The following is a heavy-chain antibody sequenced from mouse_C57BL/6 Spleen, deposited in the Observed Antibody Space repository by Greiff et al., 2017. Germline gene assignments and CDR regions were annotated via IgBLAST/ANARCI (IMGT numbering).Heavy chain of an antibody. J-gene: IGHJ3*01. CDR2: LNPNYGTT. D-gene: IGHD1-1*01. CDR3: ARPYYYGSSYGFAY. V-gene: IGHV1-39*01. CDR1: GYSFTDYN. Sequence: VQLQQSGPELVKPGASVKISCTASGYSFTDYNMNWVKQSNGKSLEWIGVLNPNYGTTSYTQKFKGKATLTVDPSSSTAYMQLNSLTSEDSAVYYWARPYYYGSSYGFAYWGQGTLVTVSA.